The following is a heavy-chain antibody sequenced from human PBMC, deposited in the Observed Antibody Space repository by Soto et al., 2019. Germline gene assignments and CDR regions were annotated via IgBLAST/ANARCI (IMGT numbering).Heavy chain of an antibody. CDR2: ISGRGGAT. CDR1: GFTFKDCA. J-gene: IGHJ4*02. Sequence: PGGSLRLSGSTSGFTFKDCAISWVRQAPGKGLEWVSGISGRGGATYYTDSVEGRFTISKDFSKNTVSLQMTGLRVDDTAVYYCARTRTAFYRYYFDAWGQGALVTVSS. CDR3: ARTRTAFYRYYFDA. V-gene: IGHV3-23*01. D-gene: IGHD2-21*02.